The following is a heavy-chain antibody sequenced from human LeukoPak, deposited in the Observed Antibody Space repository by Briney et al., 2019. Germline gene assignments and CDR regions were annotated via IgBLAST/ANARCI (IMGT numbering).Heavy chain of an antibody. V-gene: IGHV3-23*01. CDR2: ITGTGGAT. CDR1: GFTFINYG. Sequence: PGGTLRLSCAASGFTFINYGMIWVRRAPGKGLEWVSAITGTGGATYYPDSVKGRFSISRDNSKNTLYLQMSSLRAEDTAIYYCAKFSNYYGSGSLDYWGQGTVVTVSS. J-gene: IGHJ4*03. D-gene: IGHD3-10*01. CDR3: AKFSNYYGSGSLDY.